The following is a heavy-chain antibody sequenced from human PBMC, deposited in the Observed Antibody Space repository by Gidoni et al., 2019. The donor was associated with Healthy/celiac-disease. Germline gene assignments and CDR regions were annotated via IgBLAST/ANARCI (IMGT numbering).Heavy chain of an antibody. Sequence: QVQLQESGPGLVKPSETLSLTCTVSGGSISSYYWSWIRQPPGKGLEWIGYIYDSGSTNYNPSLKSRVTISVDTSKNQFSLKLSSVTAADTAVYYCARGGVGGYYPFYFDYWGQGTLVTVSS. V-gene: IGHV4-59*01. J-gene: IGHJ4*02. D-gene: IGHD3-22*01. CDR1: GGSISSYY. CDR2: IYDSGST. CDR3: ARGGVGGYYPFYFDY.